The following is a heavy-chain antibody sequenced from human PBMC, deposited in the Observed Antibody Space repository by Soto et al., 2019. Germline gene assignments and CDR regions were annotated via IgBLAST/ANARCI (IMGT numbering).Heavy chain of an antibody. V-gene: IGHV1-69*13. CDR2: IIPISGTP. Sequence: SVKVSCKASGGPFRSFAISWVRQAPGQGPEWTGGIIPISGTPNYAQKFQGRVTITADESTSTVYMELSSLRSEDTAVYYCALGPLGYCSGGSCYYAAHWGQGXQVTVYS. J-gene: IGHJ4*02. D-gene: IGHD2-15*01. CDR1: GGPFRSFA. CDR3: ALGPLGYCSGGSCYYAAH.